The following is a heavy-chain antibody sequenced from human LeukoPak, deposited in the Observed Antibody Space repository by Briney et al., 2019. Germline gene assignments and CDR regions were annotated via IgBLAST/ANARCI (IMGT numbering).Heavy chain of an antibody. V-gene: IGHV3-33*06. CDR1: GFTFSSYA. Sequence: GGSLRLSCAASGFTFSSYAMSWVRQAPGKGLEWVAVIWYDGSNKYYADSVKGRFTISRDNSKNTLYLQMNSLRAEDTAVYYCAKVRDTTMVSPIDYWGQGTLVTVSS. J-gene: IGHJ4*02. D-gene: IGHD5-18*01. CDR3: AKVRDTTMVSPIDY. CDR2: IWYDGSNK.